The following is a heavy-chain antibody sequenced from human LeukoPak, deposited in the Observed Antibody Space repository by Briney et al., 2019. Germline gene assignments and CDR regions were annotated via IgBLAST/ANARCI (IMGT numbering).Heavy chain of an antibody. J-gene: IGHJ4*02. Sequence: SETLSLTCAVYGGSFSGYYWSWIRQPPGKGLEWIGEINHSGSTNYNPSLKSRVTISVDTSKNQFSLKLSSVTAADTAVYYCARDGGSGSYSIDNDYWGQGTLVTVSS. V-gene: IGHV4-34*01. D-gene: IGHD3-10*01. CDR1: GGSFSGYY. CDR3: ARDGGSGSYSIDNDY. CDR2: INHSGST.